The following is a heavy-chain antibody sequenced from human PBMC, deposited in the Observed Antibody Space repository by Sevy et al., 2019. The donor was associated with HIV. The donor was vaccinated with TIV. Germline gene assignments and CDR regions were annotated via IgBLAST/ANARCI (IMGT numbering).Heavy chain of an antibody. J-gene: IGHJ6*02. Sequence: ASVKVSCKTSGYTFNTFGINWVRQAPGQGLQWVGWISAYDGNTKFVQKLQGRVSMTTETSTSTVYMELKNLRSDDTAVYYCARDSIPLVQGIIITPYYYGMDVWGQGTTVTVSS. CDR3: ARDSIPLVQGIIITPYYYGMDV. CDR2: ISAYDGNT. CDR1: GYTFNTFG. V-gene: IGHV1-18*04. D-gene: IGHD3-10*01.